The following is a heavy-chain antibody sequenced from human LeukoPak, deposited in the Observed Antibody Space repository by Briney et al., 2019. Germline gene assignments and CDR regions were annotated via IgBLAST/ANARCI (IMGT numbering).Heavy chain of an antibody. Sequence: SETLSLTCTVSGGSISGGGYYWSWVRQHPGKGLEWIGYIYYSGSTYYNPSLKSRVTMSLDMSKSQFSLKLSSVTAADTAVYYCARASSPIMYGSFDPWGQGTLVTVSS. J-gene: IGHJ5*02. CDR3: ARASSPIMYGSFDP. D-gene: IGHD3-10*01. CDR2: IYYSGST. CDR1: GGSISGGGYY. V-gene: IGHV4-31*03.